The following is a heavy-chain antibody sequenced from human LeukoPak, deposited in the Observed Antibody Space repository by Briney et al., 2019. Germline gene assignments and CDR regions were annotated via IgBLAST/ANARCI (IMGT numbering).Heavy chain of an antibody. V-gene: IGHV3-30*04. CDR3: AKDAHIYSSSSDDY. CDR1: GFTFSSYA. J-gene: IGHJ4*02. D-gene: IGHD6-6*01. CDR2: ISYDGSNK. Sequence: GRSLRLSCAASGFTFSSYAMHWVRQAPGKGLEWVAVISYDGSNKYYADSVKGRFTISRDNSKNTLYLQMNSLRAEDTAVYYCAKDAHIYSSSSDDYWGQGTLVTVSS.